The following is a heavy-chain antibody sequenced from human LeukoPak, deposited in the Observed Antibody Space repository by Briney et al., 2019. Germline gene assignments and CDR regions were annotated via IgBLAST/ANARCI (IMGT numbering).Heavy chain of an antibody. V-gene: IGHV4-61*02. CDR1: GGSISSGSYY. J-gene: IGHJ3*02. Sequence: SQTLSLTCTVSGGSISSGSYYWSWIQQPAGKGLEWIGRIYTSGSTNYNPSLKSRVTISVDTSKNQFSLKLSSVTAADTAVYYCARDLGWLLAFDIWGQGTMVTVSS. CDR2: IYTSGST. CDR3: ARDLGWLLAFDI. D-gene: IGHD3-3*01.